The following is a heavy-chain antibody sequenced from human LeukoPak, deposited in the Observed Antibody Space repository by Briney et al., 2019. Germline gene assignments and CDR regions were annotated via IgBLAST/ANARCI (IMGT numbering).Heavy chain of an antibody. V-gene: IGHV1-2*06. CDR3: ARVEDYSGSSQLGY. CDR2: INPNSGGT. J-gene: IGHJ4*02. D-gene: IGHD1-26*01. Sequence: GASVKVSCKASGGTFSSYAISWVRQAPGQGLEWMGRINPNSGGTNYAQKFQGRVTMTSDTSISTAYMELGRLTSGDTAVYYCARVEDYSGSSQLGYWGQGTLVTVSS. CDR1: GGTFSSYA.